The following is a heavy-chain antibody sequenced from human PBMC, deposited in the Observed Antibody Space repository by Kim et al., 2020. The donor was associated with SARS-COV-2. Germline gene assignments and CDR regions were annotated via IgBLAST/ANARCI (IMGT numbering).Heavy chain of an antibody. CDR2: IIPIFGTA. V-gene: IGHV1-69*13. D-gene: IGHD3-22*01. J-gene: IGHJ3*02. Sequence: SVKVSCKASGGTFSSYAISWVRQAPGQGLEWMGGIIPIFGTANYAQKFQGRVTITADESTSTAYMELSSLRSEDTAVYYCARESYDSSGYYLNAFDIWGQGTMVTVSS. CDR1: GGTFSSYA. CDR3: ARESYDSSGYYLNAFDI.